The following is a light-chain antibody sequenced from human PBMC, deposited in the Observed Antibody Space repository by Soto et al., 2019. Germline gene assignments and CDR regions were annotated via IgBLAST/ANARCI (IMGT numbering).Light chain of an antibody. CDR1: SGHSGYV. V-gene: IGLV4-60*02. CDR3: QTWDSNTAL. CDR2: LEGSGSY. Sequence: QAVVTQSSSASASLGSSVKLTCTLSSGHSGYVIAWHQQQPGKAPRYLMKLEGSGSYNKGSGVPDRFSGSSSGADRYLTISNLQFEDEADYYCQTWDSNTALFGGGTKLTVL. J-gene: IGLJ2*01.